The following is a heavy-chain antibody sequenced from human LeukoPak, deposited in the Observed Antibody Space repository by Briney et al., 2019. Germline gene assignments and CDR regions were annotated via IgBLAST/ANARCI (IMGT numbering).Heavy chain of an antibody. CDR2: IKQDGSEK. CDR1: GFTFSSYW. Sequence: TGGSLRLFCAASGFTFSSYWMSWVRQAPGKGLEWVANIKQDGSEKYYVDSVKGRFTISRDNAKNSLYLQMNSLRAEDTAVYYCARAPAVAGTIAEYFQHWGQGTLVTVSS. J-gene: IGHJ1*01. V-gene: IGHV3-7*01. D-gene: IGHD6-19*01. CDR3: ARAPAVAGTIAEYFQH.